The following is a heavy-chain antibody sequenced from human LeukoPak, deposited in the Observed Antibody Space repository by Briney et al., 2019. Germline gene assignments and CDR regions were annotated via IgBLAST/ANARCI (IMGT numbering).Heavy chain of an antibody. D-gene: IGHD3-16*02. J-gene: IGHJ5*02. CDR3: TTGLST. CDR2: IKRKTDGGTT. V-gene: IGHV3-15*01. CDR1: GFTFSNAL. Sequence: GGSLRLSCAASGFTFSNALMSWVRQAPRKGLEWVGRIKRKTDGGTTEYCTPVKGRFTISRDDSKNTVFLQMNSLKTEDTAVYYCTTGLSTWGQGTLVTVSS.